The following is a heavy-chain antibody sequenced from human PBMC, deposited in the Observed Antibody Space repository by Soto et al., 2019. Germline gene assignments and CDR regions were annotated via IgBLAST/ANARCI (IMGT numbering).Heavy chain of an antibody. V-gene: IGHV3-33*01. CDR1: GFTFSSYG. D-gene: IGHD2-2*01. CDR3: ARDGYRGVLVPAAMDPYYGMDV. CDR2: IWYDGSNK. Sequence: QVQLVESGGGVVQPGRSLRLSCAASGFTFSSYGMHWVRQAPGKGLEWVAVIWYDGSNKYYADSVKGRFTISRDNSKNTLYLQMNSLRAEDTAVYYCARDGYRGVLVPAAMDPYYGMDVWGQGTTVTVSS. J-gene: IGHJ6*02.